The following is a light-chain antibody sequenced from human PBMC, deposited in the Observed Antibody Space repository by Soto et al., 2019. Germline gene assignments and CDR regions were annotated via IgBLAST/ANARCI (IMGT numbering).Light chain of an antibody. CDR3: QQYHYWPPLT. Sequence: EIVLTQSPGTLSLSPGERATLSCRASQSVSNNYLSWYQQKPCQAPRLLIYDATSRATGIPSRFSGSWSGTDFTLTIISLQSEDFAVYFCQQYHYWPPLTFGGGTKVEIK. V-gene: IGKV3D-15*01. J-gene: IGKJ4*01. CDR2: DAT. CDR1: QSVSNN.